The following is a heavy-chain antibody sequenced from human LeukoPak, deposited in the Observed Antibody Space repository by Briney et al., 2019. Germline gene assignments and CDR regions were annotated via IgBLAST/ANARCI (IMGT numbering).Heavy chain of an antibody. CDR2: IYYSGRT. Sequence: PSETLSLTCTVSGDSIKSSSYYWDWIRKPLGKGLEWIGTIYYSGRTYYNPSLKSRVTISIDTSKNQFSLKLTSVTAADTAVCYCARRRYYDSSGYLDWGQGTLLTVSS. CDR1: GDSIKSSSYY. J-gene: IGHJ1*01. V-gene: IGHV4-39*01. CDR3: ARRRYYDSSGYLD. D-gene: IGHD3-22*01.